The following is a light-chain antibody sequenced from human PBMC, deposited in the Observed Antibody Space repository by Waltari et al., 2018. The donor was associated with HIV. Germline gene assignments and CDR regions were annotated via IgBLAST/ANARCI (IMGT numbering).Light chain of an antibody. Sequence: DIVMTQSPDSLAVSLGERATINCKSSQSVLYSSDNKNYLVWYQQKPGQPPKLLIYWASTQESGVPDRFSGSGSGTDFTLTISSLQAEDVAVYYCQQYYSTPITFGQGTRLEIK. CDR1: QSVLYSSDNKNY. CDR3: QQYYSTPIT. CDR2: WAS. V-gene: IGKV4-1*01. J-gene: IGKJ5*01.